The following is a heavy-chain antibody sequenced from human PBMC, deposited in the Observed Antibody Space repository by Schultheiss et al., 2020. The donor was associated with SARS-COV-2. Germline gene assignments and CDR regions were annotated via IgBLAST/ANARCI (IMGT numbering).Heavy chain of an antibody. Sequence: ASVKVSCKSSGGTFSSYAISWVRQAPGQGLEWMGIINPSGGSTSYAQKFQGRVTMTEDTSTDTAYMELRSLRSDDTAVYYCARLPANYDFWSGYSRSLYYFDYWGQGTLVTVAS. CDR1: GGTFSSYA. J-gene: IGHJ4*02. CDR3: ARLPANYDFWSGYSRSLYYFDY. D-gene: IGHD3-3*01. CDR2: INPSGGST. V-gene: IGHV1-46*01.